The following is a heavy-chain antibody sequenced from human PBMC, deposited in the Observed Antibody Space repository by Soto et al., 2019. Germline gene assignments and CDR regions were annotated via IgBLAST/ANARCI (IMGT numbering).Heavy chain of an antibody. CDR1: SGPSKSHN. Sequence: QVQVQQSGPGLVKPSETLSLTCTVSSGPSKSHNWGWIRQPPGRGLEWIGYVYDTWSTSYNPSLKSRVTVSAATSTNRISLTLRFVTAADTAVYYCVRQGFGFLHGLVDVWGQGTTVIVSS. V-gene: IGHV4-59*08. J-gene: IGHJ6*01. CDR3: VRQGFGFLHGLVDV. D-gene: IGHD3-10*01. CDR2: VYDTWST.